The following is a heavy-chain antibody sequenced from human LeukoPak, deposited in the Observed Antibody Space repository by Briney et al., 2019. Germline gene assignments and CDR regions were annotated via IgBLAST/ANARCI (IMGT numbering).Heavy chain of an antibody. J-gene: IGHJ4*02. CDR1: GGSISSSSYY. D-gene: IGHD3-22*01. V-gene: IGHV4-39*07. CDR2: IYYTGST. Sequence: SETLSLTCIVSGGSISSSSYYWGWIRQPPGKGLEWIGNIYYTGSTYYNTALKSRITISVDTSKNQFSLKMSSLTAADTAVYYCVIWCYYDSGDYLRFFDYWGQGTLVTVSS. CDR3: VIWCYYDSGDYLRFFDY.